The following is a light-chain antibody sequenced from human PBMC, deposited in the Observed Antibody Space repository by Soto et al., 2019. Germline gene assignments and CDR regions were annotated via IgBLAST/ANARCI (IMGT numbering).Light chain of an antibody. J-gene: IGKJ5*01. V-gene: IGKV3-11*01. Sequence: EIVLTQSPATLSLSPGETATLSCRASQSVSGYIGWYQQKPGQAPRLLIYADSNRATGIPARFSGSGSGTDFTLTISSLQAADFAVYHCQHYNNWPITFGQGTRLEIK. CDR1: QSVSGY. CDR2: ADS. CDR3: QHYNNWPIT.